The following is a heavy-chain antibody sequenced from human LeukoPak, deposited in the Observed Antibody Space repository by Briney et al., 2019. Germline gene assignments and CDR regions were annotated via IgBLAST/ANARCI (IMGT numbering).Heavy chain of an antibody. CDR3: AKDLEYNWNDNVAFDI. V-gene: IGHV4-34*01. CDR2: INHSGST. CDR1: GGSFSGYY. D-gene: IGHD1-20*01. J-gene: IGHJ3*02. Sequence: SETLSLTCAVYGGSFSGYYWSWIRQPQGKGLEWIGEINHSGSTNYNPSLKSRVTISVDTSKNQFSLKLSSVTAADTAVYYCAKDLEYNWNDNVAFDIWGQGTMVTVSS.